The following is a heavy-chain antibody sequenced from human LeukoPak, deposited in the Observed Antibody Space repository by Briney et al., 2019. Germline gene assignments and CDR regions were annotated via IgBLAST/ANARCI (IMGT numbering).Heavy chain of an antibody. CDR1: GGTFSSYA. CDR2: IIPIFGTA. Sequence: ASVKVSCKASGGTFSSYAISWVRQAPGQGLEWMGGIIPIFGTANYAQKSQGRVTITTDESTSTAYMELSSLGSEDTAVYYCARSPYGSSGYYMDVWGKGTTVTVSS. V-gene: IGHV1-69*05. CDR3: ARSPYGSSGYYMDV. J-gene: IGHJ6*03. D-gene: IGHD3-22*01.